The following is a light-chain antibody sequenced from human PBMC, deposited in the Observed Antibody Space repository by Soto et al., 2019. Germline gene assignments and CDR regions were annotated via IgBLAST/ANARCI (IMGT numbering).Light chain of an antibody. V-gene: IGLV2-14*01. CDR3: SSYTSSSFPYV. CDR1: SSDVGGYNY. Sequence: QSALTQPASVSGSPGQSIPISCTGTSSDVGGYNYVSWYQQHPGKAPKLMIYEVSNRPSGVSNRFSGSKSGNTASLTISGLQAEDEADYYCSSYTSSSFPYVFGTGTKLTVL. J-gene: IGLJ1*01. CDR2: EVS.